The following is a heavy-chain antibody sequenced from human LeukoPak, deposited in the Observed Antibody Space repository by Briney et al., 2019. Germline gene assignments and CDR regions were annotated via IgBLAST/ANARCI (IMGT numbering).Heavy chain of an antibody. CDR2: ISSSGSTI. J-gene: IGHJ4*02. Sequence: GGSLRLSCAASGFTFSDYYMSWIRQAPGKGLEWVPYISSSGSTIYYADSVKGRFTISRDNAKNSLYLQMNSLRAEDTAVYYCARDRRWFGELFTGYFDYWGQGTLVTVSS. CDR3: ARDRRWFGELFTGYFDY. V-gene: IGHV3-11*01. CDR1: GFTFSDYY. D-gene: IGHD3-10*01.